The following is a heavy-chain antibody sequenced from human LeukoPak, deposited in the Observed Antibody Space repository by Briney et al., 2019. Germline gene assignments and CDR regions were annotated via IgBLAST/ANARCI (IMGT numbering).Heavy chain of an antibody. CDR2: IKQDGSEK. CDR1: GFSFSSYW. J-gene: IGHJ4*02. Sequence: GGSLRLSCAASGFSFSSYWMGWVRQAPGKGLEWVANIKQDGSEKYYVDSVKGRFTISRDNAKNSLYLQMNSLRAEDTAVYYCARGVSRGYYDSSGYWNYWGQGTLVTVSS. CDR3: ARGVSRGYYDSSGYWNY. V-gene: IGHV3-7*01. D-gene: IGHD3-22*01.